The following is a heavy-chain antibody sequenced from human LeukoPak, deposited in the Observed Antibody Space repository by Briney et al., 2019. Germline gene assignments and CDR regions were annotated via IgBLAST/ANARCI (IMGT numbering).Heavy chain of an antibody. CDR1: GYTFSSYA. CDR3: ARDLLSDDSPYFDY. Sequence: ASVKVSCKASGYTFSSYALHWVRQAPGQRPEWMGWINAGNGNTKYPQKFQGRVTITRDTSASTAYMELSSLRSEDTAVYYCARDLLSDDSPYFDYWGQGTLVTVSS. D-gene: IGHD2-15*01. V-gene: IGHV1-3*01. J-gene: IGHJ4*02. CDR2: INAGNGNT.